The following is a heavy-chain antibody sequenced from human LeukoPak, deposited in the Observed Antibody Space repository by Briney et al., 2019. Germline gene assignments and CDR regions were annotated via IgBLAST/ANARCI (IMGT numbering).Heavy chain of an antibody. Sequence: GRSLRLSCAASGFTFDDYAMHWVRQAPGKGLEWVSGISWNSGSIGYADSVKGRFTISRDNAKNSLYLQMNSLRAEDTAVYYCARGSRAFDIWGQGTMVTVSS. CDR2: ISWNSGSI. CDR1: GFTFDDYA. V-gene: IGHV3-9*01. CDR3: ARGSRAFDI. J-gene: IGHJ3*02.